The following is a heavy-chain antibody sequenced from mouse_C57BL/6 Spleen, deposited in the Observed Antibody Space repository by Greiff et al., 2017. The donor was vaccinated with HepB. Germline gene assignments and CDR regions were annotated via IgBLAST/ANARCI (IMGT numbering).Heavy chain of an antibody. Sequence: VQLQQPGAELVRPGSSVKLSCKASGYTFTSYWMHWVKQRPIQGLEWIGNIDPSDSETHYNQKFKDKATLTVDKSSSTAYMQLSSLTSEDSAVYYCARSGIYYDYDVFAYWGQGTLVTVSA. CDR1: GYTFTSYW. J-gene: IGHJ3*01. CDR3: ARSGIYYDYDVFAY. D-gene: IGHD2-4*01. CDR2: IDPSDSET. V-gene: IGHV1-52*01.